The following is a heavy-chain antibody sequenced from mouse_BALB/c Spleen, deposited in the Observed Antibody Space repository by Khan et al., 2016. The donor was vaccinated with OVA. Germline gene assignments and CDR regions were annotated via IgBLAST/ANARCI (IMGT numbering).Heavy chain of an antibody. V-gene: IGHV1-4*01. CDR2: INPSNGYT. D-gene: IGHD2-14*01. CDR1: GYTFTSYT. Sequence: QVQLKESGAELARPGASVKMSCKASGYTFTSYTIHWIKLRPGQGLEWIGFINPSNGYTNYNQKFKDKATLTADKSSTTVYMQLSSLTSDDSAVYNCVRDGAYHRNDGWGAYWGQGTVVTVSA. CDR3: VRDGAYHRNDGWGAY. J-gene: IGHJ3*01.